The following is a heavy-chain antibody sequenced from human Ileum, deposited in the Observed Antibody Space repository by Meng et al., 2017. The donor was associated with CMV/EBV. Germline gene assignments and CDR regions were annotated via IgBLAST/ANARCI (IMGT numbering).Heavy chain of an antibody. CDR2: SYYSGST. CDR3: AKIVSATTSDDFDH. J-gene: IGHJ4*02. Sequence: GSLRLSCTVSGASISGSSCFWGWIRQPPGKGLEWIGSSYYSGSTYYNPSLKSRATVSVDTSKNQFSLKLSSVTAADTAVYYCAKIVSATTSDDFDHWGQGTLVTVSS. V-gene: IGHV4-39*01. D-gene: IGHD2-2*01. CDR1: GASISGSSCF.